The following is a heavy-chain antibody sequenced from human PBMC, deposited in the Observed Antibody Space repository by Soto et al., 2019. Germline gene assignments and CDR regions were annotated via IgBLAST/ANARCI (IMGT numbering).Heavy chain of an antibody. CDR1: GFSFSDYS. D-gene: IGHD6-6*01. Sequence: GGSLRLSCAASGFSFSDYSMNWVRQAPGKGLEWLSYISRSGSPNYYADSVKGRFTISRDNAKNSLYLEMNSVRDEDTAMYYCARDLEYSSSWYYYYGLDVWGHGTTVTVSS. CDR3: ARDLEYSSSWYYYYGLDV. V-gene: IGHV3-48*02. J-gene: IGHJ6*02. CDR2: ISRSGSPN.